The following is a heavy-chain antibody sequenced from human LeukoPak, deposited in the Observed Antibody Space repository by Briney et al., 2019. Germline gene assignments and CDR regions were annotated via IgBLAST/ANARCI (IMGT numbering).Heavy chain of an antibody. Sequence: PSETLSLTCTVSGGSISSYYWSWIRQPPGKGLEWIGYIYYSGSTNYNPSLKSRVTISVDTSKNQFSLKLSSVTAADTAVYYCARFYCSSTSCYPGDYYYYMDVWGKGTTVTVSS. CDR1: GGSISSYY. V-gene: IGHV4-59*01. CDR2: IYYSGST. CDR3: ARFYCSSTSCYPGDYYYYMDV. D-gene: IGHD2-2*01. J-gene: IGHJ6*03.